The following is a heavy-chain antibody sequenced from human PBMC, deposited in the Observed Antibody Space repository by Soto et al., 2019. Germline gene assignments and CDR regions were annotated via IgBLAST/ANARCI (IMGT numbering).Heavy chain of an antibody. J-gene: IGHJ4*02. D-gene: IGHD3-22*01. V-gene: IGHV1-18*01. CDR2: ISTYNGNT. CDR1: GYTFITYG. CDR3: ARGPTDYYDNSANYFLDY. Sequence: QVQLVQSGAEVNKPGASVKVSCKASGYTFITYGVSWVRQAPGQGLDWLGWISTYNGNTRYAERLQGRVTMTTDTTTNTAYMEVRNLRSDDTAVYYCARGPTDYYDNSANYFLDYWGQGTLVTVSS.